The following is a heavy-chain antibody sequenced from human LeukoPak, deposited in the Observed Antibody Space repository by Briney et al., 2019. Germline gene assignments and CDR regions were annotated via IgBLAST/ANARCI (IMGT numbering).Heavy chain of an antibody. V-gene: IGHV1-18*01. CDR1: GYIFNHHG. CDR3: ARDVGYCSSTSCSRGDY. J-gene: IGHJ4*02. CDR2: ISAYNGNT. D-gene: IGHD2-2*01. Sequence: ASVKVSCKASGYIFNHHGIHWVRQAPGHGLEWMGRISAYNGNTDYAQKLQGRVTMTTDTSTTTAYMELRSLRSDDTAVYYCARDVGYCSSTSCSRGDYWGQGTLVTVSS.